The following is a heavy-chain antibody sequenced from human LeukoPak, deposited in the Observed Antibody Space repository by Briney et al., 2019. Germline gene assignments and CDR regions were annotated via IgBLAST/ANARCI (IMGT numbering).Heavy chain of an antibody. V-gene: IGHV1-8*01. D-gene: IGHD6-19*01. J-gene: IGHJ6*03. CDR3: ARFRRTVAGASVYYYYMDV. CDR1: GYTFTSYD. Sequence: ASVKVSCKASGYTFTSYDINWVRQATGQGLEWMGWMNPNSGNTGYARKFQGRVSMTRNTSISTAYMELSSLRSEDTAVYYCARFRRTVAGASVYYYYMDVWGKGTTVTVSS. CDR2: MNPNSGNT.